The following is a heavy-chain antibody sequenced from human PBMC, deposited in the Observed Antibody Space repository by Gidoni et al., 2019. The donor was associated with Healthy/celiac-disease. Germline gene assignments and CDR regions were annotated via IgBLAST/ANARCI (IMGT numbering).Heavy chain of an antibody. Sequence: QITLKESGPTLVKPTQTLTLTCTLSGFSLSTSGVGVGWIRQPPGKALEWLALIYWDDDKRYSQSLKSRLTITKDTSKNQVVLTMTNMDPVDTATYYCAHIDSSSWYNWYFDLWGRGTLVTVSS. CDR1: GFSLSTSGVG. D-gene: IGHD6-13*01. V-gene: IGHV2-5*02. J-gene: IGHJ2*01. CDR3: AHIDSSSWYNWYFDL. CDR2: IYWDDDK.